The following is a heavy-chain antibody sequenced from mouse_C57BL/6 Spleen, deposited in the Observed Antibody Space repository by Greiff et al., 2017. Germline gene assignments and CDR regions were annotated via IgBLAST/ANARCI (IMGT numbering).Heavy chain of an antibody. J-gene: IGHJ4*01. CDR1: GFTFSSYA. CDR2: ISSGGDYI. V-gene: IGHV5-9-1*02. Sequence: EVHLVESGEGLVKPGGSLKLSCAASGFTFSSYAMSWVRQTPEKRLEWVAYISSGGDYIYYADTVKGRFTISRDNARNTLYLQMSSLKSEDTAMYYCTKTGEGDYAMDYWGQGTSVTVSS. CDR3: TKTGEGDYAMDY. D-gene: IGHD4-1*01.